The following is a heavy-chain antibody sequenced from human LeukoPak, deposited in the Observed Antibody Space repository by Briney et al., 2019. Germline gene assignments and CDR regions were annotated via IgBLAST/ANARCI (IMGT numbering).Heavy chain of an antibody. V-gene: IGHV4-34*01. CDR3: ARRTYDLWSADYTGAFDI. CDR2: INHSGST. CDR1: GGSFSGYY. Sequence: SETLSLTCAVYGGSFSGYYWSWIRQPPGKGLEWIGEINHSGSTNYNPSLKSRVTISVDTSKNQISLKLSSVTAADTAVYYCARRTYDLWSADYTGAFDIWGQGTMVTVSS. J-gene: IGHJ3*02. D-gene: IGHD3-3*01.